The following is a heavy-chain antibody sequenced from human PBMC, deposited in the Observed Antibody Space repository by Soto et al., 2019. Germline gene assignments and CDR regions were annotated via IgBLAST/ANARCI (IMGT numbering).Heavy chain of an antibody. CDR2: INPKGDGK. V-gene: IGHV1-2*02. CDR1: EQTITGHY. Sequence: QVQMVQSGPEVKKPGASVKISCKASEQTITGHYIQWGRQAPGQGLEWMGWINPKGDGKKYAQHFQGRITVTRDTSINTCYMELRALTSDDTAVYYCASVPLSYRNNAYLEHWGQGTLVTVSS. D-gene: IGHD3-16*01. CDR3: ASVPLSYRNNAYLEH. J-gene: IGHJ4*02.